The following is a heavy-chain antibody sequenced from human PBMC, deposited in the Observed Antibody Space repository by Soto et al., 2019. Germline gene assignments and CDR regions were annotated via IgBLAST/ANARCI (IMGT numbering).Heavy chain of an antibody. J-gene: IGHJ6*02. Sequence: GGSLRLSCAASGFTFSSYSMNWVRQAPGKGLEWVSSISSSSSYIYYADSVKGRFTISRDNAKNSLYLQMNSLRAEDTAVYYCARDLWLENPFGGVTAGEYYYYGMDVWGQGTTVTVSS. D-gene: IGHD3-16*01. CDR2: ISSSSSYI. CDR3: ARDLWLENPFGGVTAGEYYYYGMDV. CDR1: GFTFSSYS. V-gene: IGHV3-21*01.